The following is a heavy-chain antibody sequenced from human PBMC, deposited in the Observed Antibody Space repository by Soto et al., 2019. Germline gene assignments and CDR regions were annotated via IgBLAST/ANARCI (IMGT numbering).Heavy chain of an antibody. J-gene: IGHJ4*02. CDR2: IYYSGST. CDR3: ARGHSSSWYPSFFGY. V-gene: IGHV4-30-4*01. Sequence: TLSLTCTVSGGSISSGDYYWSWIRQPPGKGLEWIGYIYYSGSTYYNPSLKSRVTISVDTSKNQFSLKLSSVTAADTAVYYCARGHSSSWYPSFFGYWGQGTLVTVSS. CDR1: GGSISSGDYY. D-gene: IGHD6-13*01.